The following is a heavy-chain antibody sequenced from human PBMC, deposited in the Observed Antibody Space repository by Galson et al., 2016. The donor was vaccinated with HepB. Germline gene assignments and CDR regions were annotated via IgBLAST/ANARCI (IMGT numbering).Heavy chain of an antibody. CDR2: IYSGGTT. CDR1: GFTVSSTY. D-gene: IGHD6-13*01. CDR3: AGRGASSSSWYSDYQYGMDV. J-gene: IGHJ6*02. Sequence: SLRLSCAASGFTVSSTYMNWVRQAPGKGLEWVSIIYSGGTTYQADAVKGRLTISRDNSNNTLYLQMNSLRHEDTAVYYCAGRGASSSSWYSDYQYGMDVWGQGTTVTVSS. V-gene: IGHV3-66*01.